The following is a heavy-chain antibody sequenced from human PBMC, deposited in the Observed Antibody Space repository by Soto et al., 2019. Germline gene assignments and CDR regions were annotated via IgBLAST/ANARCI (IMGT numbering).Heavy chain of an antibody. CDR1: GGSFSGYY. J-gene: IGHJ5*02. V-gene: IGHV4-34*01. CDR2: INHSGST. Sequence: ETLSLTCAVYGGSFSGYYWSWIRQPPGKGLEWIGEINHSGSTNYNPSLKSRVTISVDTSKNQFSLKLSSVTAADTAVYYCARGGTIFRVVIFESGNRFDPWGQGTLVTVSS. CDR3: ARGGTIFRVVIFESGNRFDP. D-gene: IGHD3-3*01.